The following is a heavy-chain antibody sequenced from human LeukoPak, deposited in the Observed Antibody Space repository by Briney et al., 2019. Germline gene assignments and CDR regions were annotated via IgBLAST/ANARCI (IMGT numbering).Heavy chain of an antibody. V-gene: IGHV1-18*04. Sequence: ASVKVSCKASGYTFTGYYMHWVRQAPGQGLEWMGWISAYNGNTNYAQKLQGRVTMTTDTSTSTAYMELRSLRSDDTAVYYCARAGDIVVVVAAQEDYFDYWGQGTLVTVSS. CDR2: ISAYNGNT. CDR1: GYTFTGYY. CDR3: ARAGDIVVVVAAQEDYFDY. J-gene: IGHJ4*02. D-gene: IGHD2-15*01.